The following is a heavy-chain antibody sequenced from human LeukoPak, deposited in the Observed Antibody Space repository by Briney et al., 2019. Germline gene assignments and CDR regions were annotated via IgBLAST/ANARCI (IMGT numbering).Heavy chain of an antibody. Sequence: GGSLRLSCVASGFTFSSYWMSWVRLAPGKGLEWVANIKTDGSEKYYVDSVKGRFTFSRDNAKNSVYLQMTSLRAEDAAVYYCARQRGHGDGYNDYWGQGTLVTVSS. J-gene: IGHJ4*02. D-gene: IGHD3-10*01. V-gene: IGHV3-7*03. CDR3: ARQRGHGDGYNDY. CDR1: GFTFSSYW. CDR2: IKTDGSEK.